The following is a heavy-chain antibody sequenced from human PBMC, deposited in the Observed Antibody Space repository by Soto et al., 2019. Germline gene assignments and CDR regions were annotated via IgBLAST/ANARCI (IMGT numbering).Heavy chain of an antibody. CDR1: CGSIISGDYY. V-gene: IGHV4-30-4*01. J-gene: IGHJ3*02. D-gene: IGHD3-3*01. CDR3: AREVITIFGVVINGIHDAFDI. CDR2: IYYSGST. Sequence: PSETLSLTCTFSCGSIISGDYYWSWIRQPPGKGLEWIGYIYYSGSTYYNPSLKSRVTISVDTSKNQFSLKLSSVTAADTAVYYCAREVITIFGVVINGIHDAFDIWGQGTMVTVSS.